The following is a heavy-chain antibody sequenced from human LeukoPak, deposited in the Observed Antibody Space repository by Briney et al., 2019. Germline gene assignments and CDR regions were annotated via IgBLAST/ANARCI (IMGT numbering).Heavy chain of an antibody. D-gene: IGHD6-19*01. CDR3: AYQILYSSGWYPFDY. J-gene: IGHJ4*02. CDR1: GESVSSNSAA. V-gene: IGHV6-1*01. Sequence: SQTLSLTFAISGESVSSNSAAWNWIRQSPSRGLEWLGSTYYRSKWYNDYAVSVKSRITINPDTSKNQFSLQLNSVTPEDTAVYYCAYQILYSSGWYPFDYWGQGTLVTVSS. CDR2: TYYRSKWYN.